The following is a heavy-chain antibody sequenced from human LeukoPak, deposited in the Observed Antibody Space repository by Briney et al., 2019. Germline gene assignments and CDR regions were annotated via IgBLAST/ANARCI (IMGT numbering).Heavy chain of an antibody. Sequence: GGSLRLSCAASGFTFSSYAMSWVRQAPGKGLEWVSAISGSGSSTYYADSVKGRFTISRDNSKNTLHLQMNSLRAEDTAVYYCAKSKAAAGRLNWFDPWGQGTLVTVSS. J-gene: IGHJ5*02. D-gene: IGHD6-13*01. V-gene: IGHV3-23*01. CDR3: AKSKAAAGRLNWFDP. CDR2: ISGSGSST. CDR1: GFTFSSYA.